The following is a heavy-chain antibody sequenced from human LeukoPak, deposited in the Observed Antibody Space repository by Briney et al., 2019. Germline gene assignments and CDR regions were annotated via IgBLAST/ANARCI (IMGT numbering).Heavy chain of an antibody. D-gene: IGHD2-2*01. CDR3: ARESKYQLPFYYYYYMDV. CDR2: INHSGST. V-gene: IGHV4-34*01. CDR1: GGSFSGYY. Sequence: SETLSLTCAVYGGSFSGYYWSWIRPPPGKGLEWIGEINHSGSTNYNPSLKSRVTISVDTSKNQFSLKLSSVTAADTAVYYCARESKYQLPFYYYYYMDVWGKGTTVTVSS. J-gene: IGHJ6*03.